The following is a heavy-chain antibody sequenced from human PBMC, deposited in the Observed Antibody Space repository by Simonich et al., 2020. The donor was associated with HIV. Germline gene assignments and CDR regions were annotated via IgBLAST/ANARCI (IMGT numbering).Heavy chain of an antibody. D-gene: IGHD5-18*01. CDR3: ARDTAMAHYYYGMDV. V-gene: IGHV3-33*01. CDR2: IWYDGSNK. J-gene: IGHJ6*02. Sequence: QVQLVESGGGVVQPGRSLRLSCAASGFTFSNYGMHWVRQAPGKGLEWVAIIWYDGSNKYYADPVKGRFTISRENSKNTLYLHMNSLRAEDTAVYYCARDTAMAHYYYGMDVWGQGTTVTVSS. CDR1: GFTFSNYG.